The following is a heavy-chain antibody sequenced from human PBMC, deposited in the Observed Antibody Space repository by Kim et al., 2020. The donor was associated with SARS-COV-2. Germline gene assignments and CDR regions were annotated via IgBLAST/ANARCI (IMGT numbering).Heavy chain of an antibody. Sequence: ASVKVSCKASGYTFSGYNLHWVRQAPGQGLEWMGWVNPSSGDTVYAQNFQGRVTMTRDASISTGYMELSRLTADDTAVYYCAKGHLAAPGNLTFFYWGQGTLVTVSS. CDR2: VNPSSGDT. CDR1: GYTFSGYN. D-gene: IGHD6-13*01. CDR3: AKGHLAAPGNLTFFY. V-gene: IGHV1-2*02. J-gene: IGHJ4*02.